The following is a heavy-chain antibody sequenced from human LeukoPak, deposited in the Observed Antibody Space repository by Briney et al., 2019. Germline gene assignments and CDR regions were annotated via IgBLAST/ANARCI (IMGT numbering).Heavy chain of an antibody. CDR3: ARGHNYGYEY. D-gene: IGHD5-18*01. J-gene: IGHJ4*02. CDR1: GYTFSDYN. Sequence: VASVKVSCKASGYTFSDYNIHWVRQAPGQGLEWVGRIISNSGGTNYAQNFQDRVTMTRDASISTAFMVLRRLRSDDTAVYYCARGHNYGYEYWGQGTLVTVSS. CDR2: IISNSGGT. V-gene: IGHV1-2*06.